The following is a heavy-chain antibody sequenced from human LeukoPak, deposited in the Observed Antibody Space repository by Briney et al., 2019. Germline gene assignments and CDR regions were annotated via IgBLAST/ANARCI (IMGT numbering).Heavy chain of an antibody. Sequence: SGTLSLTCAVSGGSISSSNWRSWVRQPPWKGLEWIGEIYHSGSTNYNPSLKSRVTISVDKSKNQFSLKLSSVTAADTAVYYCARVADCSSTSCYAGWGPDWFDPWGQGTLVTVSS. V-gene: IGHV4-4*02. CDR2: IYHSGST. D-gene: IGHD2-2*01. CDR1: GGSISSSNW. J-gene: IGHJ5*02. CDR3: ARVADCSSTSCYAGWGPDWFDP.